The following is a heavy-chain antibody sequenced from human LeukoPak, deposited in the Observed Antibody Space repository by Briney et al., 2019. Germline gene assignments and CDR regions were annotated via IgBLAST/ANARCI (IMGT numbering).Heavy chain of an antibody. J-gene: IGHJ4*02. CDR2: ISDVAYNI. V-gene: IGHV3-48*01. Sequence: PGRSLRLAWAASGFTFSSHSTSWVRQAAGRGLEWLSSISDVAYNIDYADSVRGRFTVSRDNAKNALYLQMNSLRAEDTAVYYCARHTRASQYYFDDWGQGTLVTVSS. D-gene: IGHD3-3*01. CDR3: ARHTRASQYYFDD. CDR1: GFTFSSHS.